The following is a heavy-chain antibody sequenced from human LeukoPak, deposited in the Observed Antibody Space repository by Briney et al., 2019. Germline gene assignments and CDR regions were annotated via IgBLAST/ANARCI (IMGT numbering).Heavy chain of an antibody. CDR1: GFTFSSYA. CDR2: ISYDGSNK. V-gene: IGHV3-30*04. J-gene: IGHJ4*02. CDR3: ARDRSQIPGYSSSWYY. Sequence: PGGSLRLSCAASGFTFSSYAMHWVRQAPGKGLEWVAVISYDGSNKYYADSVKGRFTISRDNSKNTLYLQMNSLRAEDTAVYYCARDRSQIPGYSSSWYYWGQETLVTVSS. D-gene: IGHD6-13*01.